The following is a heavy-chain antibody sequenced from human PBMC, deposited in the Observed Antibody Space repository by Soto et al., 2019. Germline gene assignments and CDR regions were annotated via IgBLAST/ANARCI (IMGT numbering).Heavy chain of an antibody. Sequence: EVQLLESGGGLVQPGGSLRLSCAASGFAFSSYAMSWVRQAPGKVLEWVSGISGGGGGTFYADSLKGRFTISRDNSKNTVNLQMSSLRADDTAVYFCTKVWRALGGDYYFDSWGQGALVTVSP. CDR2: ISGGGGGT. J-gene: IGHJ4*02. CDR1: GFAFSSYA. CDR3: TKVWRALGGDYYFDS. V-gene: IGHV3-23*01. D-gene: IGHD2-21*02.